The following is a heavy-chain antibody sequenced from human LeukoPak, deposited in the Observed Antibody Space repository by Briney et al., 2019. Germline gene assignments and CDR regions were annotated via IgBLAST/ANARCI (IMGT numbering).Heavy chain of an antibody. J-gene: IGHJ4*02. D-gene: IGHD3-16*01. V-gene: IGHV3-30*18. CDR1: GFTFSSYG. CDR2: ISYDGSNK. CDR3: AKDPHHQTNYVWGNFDY. Sequence: GGSLRLSCAASGFTFSSYGMHWVRQAPGKGLEWVAVISYDGSNKYYADSVKGRFTISRDNSKNTLYLQMNSLRAEDTAVYYCAKDPHHQTNYVWGNFDYWGQGTLVTVSS.